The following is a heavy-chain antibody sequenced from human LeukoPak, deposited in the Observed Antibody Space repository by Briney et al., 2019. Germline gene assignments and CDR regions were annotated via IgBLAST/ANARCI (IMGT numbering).Heavy chain of an antibody. V-gene: IGHV3-30*04. CDR3: AKDTGYRNSHYYYGMDV. Sequence: GRSLTLSCAASGFIFSSDSLRWVRHAPCKGLEWVAFMSYDGSNLYYGDSVKGRFTISRDNSKNTLYLQMNSLRAEDTAVYYCAKDTGYRNSHYYYGMDVWGQGTTVTVSS. J-gene: IGHJ6*02. CDR2: MSYDGSNL. CDR1: GFIFSSDS. D-gene: IGHD3-9*01.